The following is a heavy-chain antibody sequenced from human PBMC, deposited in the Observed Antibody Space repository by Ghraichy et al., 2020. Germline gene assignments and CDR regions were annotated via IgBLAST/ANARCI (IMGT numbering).Heavy chain of an antibody. V-gene: IGHV1-2*02. CDR3: ATAYPTSYCSGDRCPVFDY. CDR2: IDPNSGGT. Sequence: VKVSCKTSGYIFTGYYIHWVRQAPGQGLEWMGWIDPNSGGTNYAQKFQGRVTMTRDTSISTAYMELSRLTSDDTATFYCATAYPTSYCSGDRCPVFDYWGQGTLATVSS. D-gene: IGHD2-15*01. J-gene: IGHJ4*02. CDR1: GYIFTGYY.